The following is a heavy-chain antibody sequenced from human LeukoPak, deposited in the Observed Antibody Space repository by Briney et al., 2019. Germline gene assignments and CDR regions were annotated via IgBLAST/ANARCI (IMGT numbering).Heavy chain of an antibody. J-gene: IGHJ6*03. Sequence: GGSLRLSCAASGFTFSSYAMHWVRQAPGKGLEWVAVISYDGSNKYYADSVKGRFTISRDNSKNTLYLQMNSLRAEDTAVYYTTRSYYYYYMDVWGKGTTVTISS. CDR1: GFTFSSYA. CDR2: ISYDGSNK. CDR3: TRSYYYYYMDV. D-gene: IGHD2-15*01. V-gene: IGHV3-30*04.